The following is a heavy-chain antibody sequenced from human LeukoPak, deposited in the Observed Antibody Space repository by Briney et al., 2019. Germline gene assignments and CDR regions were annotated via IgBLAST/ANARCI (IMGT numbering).Heavy chain of an antibody. V-gene: IGHV3-30*18. D-gene: IGHD2-21*01. CDR3: AKTLYDGDIPDYYYYGMDV. CDR2: ISYDGSNK. CDR1: GFTFSSYG. Sequence: GGSLRLSCAASGFTFSSYGMHWVRQAPGKGLEWVAVISYDGSNKYYADSVKGRFTISRDNSKNTLYLQMNSLRAEDTAVYYCAKTLYDGDIPDYYYYGMDVWGQGTTVTVSS. J-gene: IGHJ6*02.